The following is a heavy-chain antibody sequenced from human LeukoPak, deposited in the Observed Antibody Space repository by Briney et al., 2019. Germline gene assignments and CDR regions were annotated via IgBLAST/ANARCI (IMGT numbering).Heavy chain of an antibody. D-gene: IGHD6-6*01. Sequence: SETLSLTCTVSGGSISSSSYYWGWIRQPPGKGLEWIGSIYYSGSTYYNPSLKSRVTISVDTSKNQFSLKLSSVTAADTAVYYCARRNIIAARSSFDPWGRGTLVTVSS. J-gene: IGHJ5*02. CDR1: GGSISSSSYY. CDR3: ARRNIIAARSSFDP. V-gene: IGHV4-39*01. CDR2: IYYSGST.